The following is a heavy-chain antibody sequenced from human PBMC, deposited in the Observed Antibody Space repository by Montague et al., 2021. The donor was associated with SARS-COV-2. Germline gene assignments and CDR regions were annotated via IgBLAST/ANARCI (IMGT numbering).Heavy chain of an antibody. Sequence: SETLSLTCTVSGGSISSCSYYWGCIRQPPGKGLEWIGNIYYSGRTSYNPSLESRVTISIATAANQFSLMMTSVTAADTAVYYCAKVHPDEAFCSGTKWFDSWGPGIRVTVSS. V-gene: IGHV4-39*07. D-gene: IGHD2-15*01. CDR2: IYYSGRT. CDR3: AKVHPDEAFCSGTKWFDS. CDR1: GGSISSCSYY. J-gene: IGHJ5*01.